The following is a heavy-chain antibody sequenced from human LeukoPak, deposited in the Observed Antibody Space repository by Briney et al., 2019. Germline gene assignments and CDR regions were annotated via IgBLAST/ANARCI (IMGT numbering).Heavy chain of an antibody. CDR1: GYSISSANY. D-gene: IGHD2-2*02. CDR3: ARVQVCSSTSCYMASDY. CDR2: IYHSGST. V-gene: IGHV4-38-2*02. J-gene: IGHJ4*02. Sequence: SETLSLTCTVSGYSISSANYWAWIRQPPGKALEWIGSIYHSGSTYYNPSLKSRVTISVDTSKNEFSLKLSSVTAADTAVYYCARVQVCSSTSCYMASDYWGQGTLVTVSS.